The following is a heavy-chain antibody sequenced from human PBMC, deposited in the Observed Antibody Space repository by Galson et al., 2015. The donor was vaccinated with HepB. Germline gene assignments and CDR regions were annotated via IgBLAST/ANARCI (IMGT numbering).Heavy chain of an antibody. CDR3: VKDRAAAGGFGAFDI. Sequence: SLRLSCAASGFTFNDYAMHWVRQAPGKGLEWVSGISWNSDYIDYADSVKGRFTISRDNAKSSLYLQMNSLRVEDTALYYCVKDRAAAGGFGAFDIWGQGTMVTVSS. CDR2: ISWNSDYI. CDR1: GFTFNDYA. V-gene: IGHV3-9*01. D-gene: IGHD6-13*01. J-gene: IGHJ3*02.